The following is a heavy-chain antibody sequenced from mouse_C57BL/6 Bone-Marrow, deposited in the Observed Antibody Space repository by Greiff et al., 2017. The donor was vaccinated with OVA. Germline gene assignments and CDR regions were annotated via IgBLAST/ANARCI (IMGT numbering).Heavy chain of an antibody. J-gene: IGHJ2*01. V-gene: IGHV1-78*01. Sequence: VKVVESAAELVKPGASVKISCKVSGYTFTDHTIHWMKQRPEQGLEWIGYIYPRDGSTKYNEKFKGKATLTADKSSSTAYMQLNSLTSEDSAVYFCAREDSNYLYYFDYWGQGTTLTVSS. CDR3: AREDSNYLYYFDY. CDR1: GYTFTDHT. D-gene: IGHD2-5*01. CDR2: IYPRDGST.